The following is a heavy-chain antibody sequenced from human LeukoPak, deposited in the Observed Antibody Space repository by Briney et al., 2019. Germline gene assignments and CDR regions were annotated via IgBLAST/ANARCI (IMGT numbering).Heavy chain of an antibody. CDR1: GGSISSYY. CDR2: IYYSGST. J-gene: IGHJ4*02. D-gene: IGHD1-26*01. V-gene: IGHV4-59*08. CDR3: ARLSGSPYPLFDY. Sequence: PSETLSLTCTVSGGSISSYYWSWIRQPPGKGLEWNGYIYYSGSTYYNPSLKSRVTISVDTSKNQFSLKLTSVTAADTAVYYCARLSGSPYPLFDYWGQGTLVTVSS.